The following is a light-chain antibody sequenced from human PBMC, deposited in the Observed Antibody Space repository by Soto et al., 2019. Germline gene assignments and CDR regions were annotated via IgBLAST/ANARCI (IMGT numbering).Light chain of an antibody. Sequence: QSALTQPASVSGSPGQSITISCTGTSSDVGGYDYVSWYQQHPGKVPKVMIYEVNKRPSGISSRFSASKSGNTASLTISGLQADDEADYYCYSFAGFNTQFGGGTKLTVL. CDR3: YSFAGFNTQ. V-gene: IGLV2-14*01. CDR1: SSDVGGYDY. CDR2: EVN. J-gene: IGLJ2*01.